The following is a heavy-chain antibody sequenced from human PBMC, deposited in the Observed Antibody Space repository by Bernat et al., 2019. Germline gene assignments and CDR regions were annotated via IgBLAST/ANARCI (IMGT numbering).Heavy chain of an antibody. Sequence: QVQLVQSGAVVKKPGSSVKVSCKASGGTFSSYAISWVRQAPGQGLGWMGGLIPIFGTASYAQKFQGRVTSTADKSTSTANMKLSSLISEDTAVYYCARNHDYYGSGGSYRYWGQGTLVTVSS. CDR1: GGTFSSYA. V-gene: IGHV1-69*06. CDR3: ARNHDYYGSGGSYRY. J-gene: IGHJ4*02. D-gene: IGHD3-10*01. CDR2: LIPIFGTA.